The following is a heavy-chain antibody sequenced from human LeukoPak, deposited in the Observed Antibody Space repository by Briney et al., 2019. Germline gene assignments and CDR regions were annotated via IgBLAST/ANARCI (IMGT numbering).Heavy chain of an antibody. J-gene: IGHJ3*02. CDR2: IIPILGIA. CDR1: GGTFSSYT. V-gene: IGHV1-69*02. CDR3: ARITYYYDSSGSHDAFDI. Sequence: ASVKVSCKASGGTFSSYTISWVRQAPGQGLERMGRIIPILGIANYAQKFQGRVTITADKSTSTAYMELSSLRSEDTAVYYCARITYYYDSSGSHDAFDIWGQGTMVTVSS. D-gene: IGHD3-22*01.